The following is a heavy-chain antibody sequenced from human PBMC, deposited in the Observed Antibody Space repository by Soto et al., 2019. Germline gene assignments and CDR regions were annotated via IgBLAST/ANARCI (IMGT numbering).Heavy chain of an antibody. D-gene: IGHD3-16*01. Sequence: EVQMVESGGGLVQPGGSLRISCAASGFTVSSDYMTWVRQAPGKGLEWVSVIYSGGSTHYADSVKGRFTIDRDNSKNTLSLQMNSLRAEDTAVYYCARDWGSARYWGQGILVTVSS. CDR2: IYSGGST. J-gene: IGHJ4*02. CDR3: ARDWGSARY. V-gene: IGHV3-66*01. CDR1: GFTVSSDY.